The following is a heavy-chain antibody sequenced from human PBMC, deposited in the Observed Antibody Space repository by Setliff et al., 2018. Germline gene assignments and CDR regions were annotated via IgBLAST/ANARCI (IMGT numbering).Heavy chain of an antibody. CDR1: GYTFSDYY. CDR2: IEPKSGDA. D-gene: IGHD3-10*01. CDR3: LFWLAESASDY. Sequence: ASVKVSCKASGYTFSDYYIHWMRQAPGQGLEWMGWIEPKSGDANYAQKLQGRVTMTRDMSVSTAYMELTRLSSDDTAMYYCLFWLAESASDYWGLGTPVTV. V-gene: IGHV1-2*02. J-gene: IGHJ4*01.